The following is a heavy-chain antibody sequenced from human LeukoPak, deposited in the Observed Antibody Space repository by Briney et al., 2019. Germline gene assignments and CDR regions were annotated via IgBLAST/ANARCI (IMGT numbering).Heavy chain of an antibody. CDR1: GGSISSGDYY. Sequence: SETLSLTCTVSGGSISSGDYYWSWIRQPPGKGLEWIGYIYYSGSTYYNPSLKSRVTISVDTSKNQSSLKLSSVTAADTAVYYCAREVGDYYGSGSPDYYYGMDVWGQGTTVTVSS. J-gene: IGHJ6*02. V-gene: IGHV4-30-4*01. CDR3: AREVGDYYGSGSPDYYYGMDV. CDR2: IYYSGST. D-gene: IGHD3-10*01.